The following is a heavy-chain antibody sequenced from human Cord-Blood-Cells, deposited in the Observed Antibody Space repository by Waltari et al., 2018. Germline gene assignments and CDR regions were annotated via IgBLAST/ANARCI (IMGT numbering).Heavy chain of an antibody. Sequence: VQLVQSGAEVKKPGASVKVSCKASGYTFTGYYMHWVGQAPGQGLEWIGWINPKRCGTNYAQKFQARVTMTRDTSISTAYMELSRLRSDDTAVYYCARYGYSSHDAFDIWGQGTMVTVSS. CDR1: GYTFTGYY. CDR2: INPKRCGT. J-gene: IGHJ3*02. V-gene: IGHV1-2*02. CDR3: ARYGYSSHDAFDI. D-gene: IGHD6-13*01.